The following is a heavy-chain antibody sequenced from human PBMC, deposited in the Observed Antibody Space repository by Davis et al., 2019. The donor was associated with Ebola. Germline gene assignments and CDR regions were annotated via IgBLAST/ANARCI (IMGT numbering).Heavy chain of an antibody. CDR1: GYSFSNYW. CDR3: ARAPVYQLLYWGNWFDP. Sequence: GESLKISCEGSGYSFSNYWIGWVRQMPGKGLEWMGIIYPGDSDTRYSPSFQGHVTISTDNSISTAYLQWSSVEASDTAMYYCARAPVYQLLYWGNWFDPWGQGTLVTVSS. J-gene: IGHJ5*02. CDR2: IYPGDSDT. D-gene: IGHD2-2*02. V-gene: IGHV5-51*01.